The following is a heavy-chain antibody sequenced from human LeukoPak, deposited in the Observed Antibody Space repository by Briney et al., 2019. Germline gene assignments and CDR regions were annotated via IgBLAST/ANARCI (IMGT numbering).Heavy chain of an antibody. D-gene: IGHD3-22*01. CDR2: IYYSGST. CDR3: ASGHYYDREFDY. CDR1: GGSISSYY. J-gene: IGHJ4*02. Sequence: SETLSLTCTVSGGSISSYYWSWIRQPPGKGLEWIGYIYYSGSTNYNPSLKSRVTISVDTSKNQFSLKLSSVTAADTAVYYCASGHYYDREFDYWGQGTLVTVSS. V-gene: IGHV4-59*01.